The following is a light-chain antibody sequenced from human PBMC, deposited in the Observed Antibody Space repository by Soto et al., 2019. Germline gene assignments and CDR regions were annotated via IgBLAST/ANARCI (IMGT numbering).Light chain of an antibody. CDR2: EVS. J-gene: IGLJ1*01. V-gene: IGLV2-14*01. CDR3: SSLTTSFTYV. Sequence: QSALTQPASVSGSPGQSVAISCTGTSSDVGAYNYVSWYQQHPGKAPKLLLSEVSNRPSGVSDRFSGSESGNTASLTISGLQAEDEADYYCSSLTTSFTYVFGTGTKVT. CDR1: SSDVGAYNY.